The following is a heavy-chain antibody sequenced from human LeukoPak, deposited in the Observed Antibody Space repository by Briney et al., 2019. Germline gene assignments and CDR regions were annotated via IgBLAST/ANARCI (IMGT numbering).Heavy chain of an antibody. V-gene: IGHV4-30-4*01. J-gene: IGHJ4*02. D-gene: IGHD3-10*01. Sequence: SQTLSLTCTVSGGPISSGDYYWSWIRQPPGKGLEWIGYIYYSGSTDYNPSLESRVSMSVDTSKNQFSLKLSSVTAADTAVYYCARDHKVRGFVYWGQGTLVTVSS. CDR3: ARDHKVRGFVY. CDR2: IYYSGST. CDR1: GGPISSGDYY.